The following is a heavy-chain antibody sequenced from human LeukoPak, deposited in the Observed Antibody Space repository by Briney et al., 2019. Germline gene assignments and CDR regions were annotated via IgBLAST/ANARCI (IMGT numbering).Heavy chain of an antibody. CDR2: ICASGRCT. CDR1: GFSFVINA. J-gene: IGHJ4*02. Sequence: GGSLRLPWAVSGFSFVINAMVGVREAPGKGLVCVSGICASGRCTFYADPVRGRFTVSRDNFKNSLYLQMNNLRAEDTAVYYCAKYINVPGTQLLGDYWGQGALVTVSS. CDR3: AKYINVPGTQLLGDY. D-gene: IGHD1-1*01. V-gene: IGHV3-23*01.